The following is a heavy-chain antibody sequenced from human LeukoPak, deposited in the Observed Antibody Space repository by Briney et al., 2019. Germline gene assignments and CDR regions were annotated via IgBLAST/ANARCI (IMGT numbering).Heavy chain of an antibody. Sequence: GGSLRLSCAASGFTAITNDMTWVRQAPGKGLEWVSVLYSDGNTKYADSVQGRFTISRDNSKNTLYLEMNSLSPDDTAVYYCARGVEPLAANTLAYWGQGILVTVSS. CDR1: GFTAITND. V-gene: IGHV3-53*01. CDR2: LYSDGNT. J-gene: IGHJ4*02. CDR3: ARGVEPLAANTLAY. D-gene: IGHD1-14*01.